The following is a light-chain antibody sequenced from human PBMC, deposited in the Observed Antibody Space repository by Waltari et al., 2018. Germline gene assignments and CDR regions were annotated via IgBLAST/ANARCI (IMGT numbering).Light chain of an antibody. CDR2: GNS. CDR3: QSYDSSLSGGV. J-gene: IGLJ2*01. V-gene: IGLV1-40*01. Sequence: QSALTQPPSASVAPRPRVTSSSTGSSSDIAAGNDVHRYQPLPGTAPKLLIYGNSNRPSGVPDRFSGSKSGTSASLAITGLQAEDEADYYCQSYDSSLSGGVFGGGTKLTVL. CDR1: SSDIAAGND.